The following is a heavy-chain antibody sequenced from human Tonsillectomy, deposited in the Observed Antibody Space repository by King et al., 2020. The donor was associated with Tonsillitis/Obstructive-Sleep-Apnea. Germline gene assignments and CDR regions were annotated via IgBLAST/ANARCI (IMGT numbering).Heavy chain of an antibody. J-gene: IGHJ3*01. Sequence: HLQLQESGPGLVKPSETLSLSCTVSGDFISSSRYYWGWIRQAPGKGLEWISSIYYDGRTYYNPSLKSRVTISVDMSGNHFSLELNSVTAADTAVYFCTRQSKYYDNSGYYHGFDVWGPGTKVTVSS. D-gene: IGHD3-22*01. CDR3: TRQSKYYDNSGYYHGFDV. V-gene: IGHV4-39*01. CDR1: GDFISSSRYY. CDR2: IYYDGRT.